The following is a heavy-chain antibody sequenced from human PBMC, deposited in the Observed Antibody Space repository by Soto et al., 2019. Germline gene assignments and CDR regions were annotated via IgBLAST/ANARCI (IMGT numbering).Heavy chain of an antibody. Sequence: SGGSLRLSCAASGFTFSDYYMRWIRQAPGKGLEWVSYISSSGSTIYYADSVKGRFTISRDNAKNSLYLQMNSLRAEDTAVYYCARALYYDFWSGYSNWFDPWGQGTLVTVSS. V-gene: IGHV3-11*01. CDR2: ISSSGSTI. D-gene: IGHD3-3*01. CDR1: GFTFSDYY. J-gene: IGHJ5*02. CDR3: ARALYYDFWSGYSNWFDP.